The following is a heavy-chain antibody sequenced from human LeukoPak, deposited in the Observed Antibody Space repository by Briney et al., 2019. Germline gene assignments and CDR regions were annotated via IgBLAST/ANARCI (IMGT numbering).Heavy chain of an antibody. CDR3: ARDRLEGGETFDS. V-gene: IGHV3-21*01. D-gene: IGHD1-1*01. CDR1: GFSFRS. J-gene: IGHJ4*02. CDR2: ITGSSSYI. Sequence: PGGSLRLSCAASGFSFRSLDWVRQAPGKGLEWVSSITGSSSYISYADSVKGRFTISRDNAENSLFLQMNSLRPEDTAVYFCARDRLEGGETFDSWGQGTLVTVPS.